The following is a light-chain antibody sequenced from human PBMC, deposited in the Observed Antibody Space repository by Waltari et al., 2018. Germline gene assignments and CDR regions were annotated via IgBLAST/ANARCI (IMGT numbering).Light chain of an antibody. CDR1: SSAVGGYKY. CDR2: EVS. V-gene: IGLV2-8*01. Sequence: QSALTQPPSASGSPGQPVTIPCTGTSSAVGGYKYVSWYQQHPGKAPKLMIYEVSKRPSGVPDRFSGSKSGNTASLTVSGLQAEDEADYYCSSYVGNNNLIFGGGTKLTVL. CDR3: SSYVGNNNLI. J-gene: IGLJ2*01.